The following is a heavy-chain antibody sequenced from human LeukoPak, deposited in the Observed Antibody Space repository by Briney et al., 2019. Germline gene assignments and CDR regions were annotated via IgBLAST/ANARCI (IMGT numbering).Heavy chain of an antibody. D-gene: IGHD6-6*01. CDR2: IYSYGST. CDR3: ARLGGKQLVRYYQYYMDV. J-gene: IGHJ6*03. V-gene: IGHV3-66*02. CDR1: GFTVSSNY. Sequence: GGSLRLSCAASGFTVSSNYMSWVRQAPGKGLEGVSVIYSYGSTYYADSVKGRFTISRDNSKNTLYLQMDSLRVEDTAVYYCARLGGKQLVRYYQYYMDVWGKGTTVTVSS.